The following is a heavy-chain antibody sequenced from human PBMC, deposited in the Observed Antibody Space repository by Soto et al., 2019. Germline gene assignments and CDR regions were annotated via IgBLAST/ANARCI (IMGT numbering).Heavy chain of an antibody. J-gene: IGHJ6*02. CDR3: ARGFAGTTQGVTYYYYYGMDV. V-gene: IGHV4-30-4*01. CDR2: IYYSGST. D-gene: IGHD1-7*01. CDR1: GGSISSGDYY. Sequence: QVQLQESGPGLVKPSQTLSLTCTVSGGSISSGDYYWSWIRQPPGTGLEWIGFIYYSGSTYYKPSLTIRVTISVDTSKNRFSLKVSPVTAADTAVYFCARGFAGTTQGVTYYYYYGMDVWAQGPKVTVSS.